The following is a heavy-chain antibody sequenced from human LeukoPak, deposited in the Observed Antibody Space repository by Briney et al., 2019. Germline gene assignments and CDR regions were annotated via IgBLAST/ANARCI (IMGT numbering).Heavy chain of an antibody. J-gene: IGHJ4*02. CDR2: IKQDGSEK. CDR1: GFTFSSYW. D-gene: IGHD6-19*01. Sequence: GGSLRLSCAASGFTFSSYWMSWVRQAPGKGLEWVANIKQDGSEKYYVDSVKGRFTTSRDNAKNSLYLQMNSLRAEDTAVYYCAREGSGGWFDYWGQGTLVTVSS. CDR3: AREGSGGWFDY. V-gene: IGHV3-7*01.